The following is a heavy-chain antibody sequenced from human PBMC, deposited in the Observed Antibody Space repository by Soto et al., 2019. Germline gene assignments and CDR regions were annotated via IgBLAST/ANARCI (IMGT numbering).Heavy chain of an antibody. CDR1: GGSISSGGYY. J-gene: IGHJ4*02. Sequence: SETLSLTCTVSGGSISSGGYYWSWIRQHLGKGLEWIGYIYYSGSTYYNPSLKSRVTISVDTSKNQFSLKLSSVTAADTAVYYCARVGSHDYGVQFDYWGQGTLVTVSS. CDR2: IYYSGST. CDR3: ARVGSHDYGVQFDY. V-gene: IGHV4-31*03. D-gene: IGHD4-17*01.